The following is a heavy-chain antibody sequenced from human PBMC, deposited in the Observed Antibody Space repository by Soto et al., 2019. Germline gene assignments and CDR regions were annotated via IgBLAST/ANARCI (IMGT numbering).Heavy chain of an antibody. CDR2: INAGNGNT. Sequence: ASVKVSCKASGYTFTSYVMHWVRQAPGQRLEWMGWINAGNGNTKYSQKFQGRVTITRDKSASTAYMELSSLRSEDTAVYYCTYGSGAHIYYYYGMDVWGQGTTVTVSS. D-gene: IGHD3-10*01. CDR3: TYGSGAHIYYYYGMDV. CDR1: GYTFTSYV. J-gene: IGHJ6*02. V-gene: IGHV1-3*01.